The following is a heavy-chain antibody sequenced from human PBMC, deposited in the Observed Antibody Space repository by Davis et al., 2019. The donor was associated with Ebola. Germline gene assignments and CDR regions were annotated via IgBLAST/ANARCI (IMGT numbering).Heavy chain of an antibody. CDR1: GFTLTNAW. Sequence: GESLKISCAASGFTLTNAWMSWVRQAPGKGLEWVGRMKGKPDGWTTHYAAPAKGRFTISRDDSENTVFLQMNSLRIEDTAVYYCATGTAVPAVHAFNIWGQGTMVTVSS. V-gene: IGHV3-15*01. CDR2: MKGKPDGWTT. CDR3: ATGTAVPAVHAFNI. D-gene: IGHD6-19*01. J-gene: IGHJ3*02.